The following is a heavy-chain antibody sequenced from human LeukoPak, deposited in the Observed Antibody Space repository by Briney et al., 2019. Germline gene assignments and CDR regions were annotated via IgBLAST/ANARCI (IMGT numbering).Heavy chain of an antibody. CDR3: ARDFLG. J-gene: IGHJ4*02. CDR1: GFTFSTYN. D-gene: IGHD3-3*01. Sequence: GGSLRLSCGASGFTFSTYNMNWVRQAPGRGLEWVAFISGSSSTIYYADSVKGRFTISRDNAKNSLYLQMNSLRDEDTAVYYCARDFLGGGQGTLVAVS. V-gene: IGHV3-48*02. CDR2: ISGSSSTI.